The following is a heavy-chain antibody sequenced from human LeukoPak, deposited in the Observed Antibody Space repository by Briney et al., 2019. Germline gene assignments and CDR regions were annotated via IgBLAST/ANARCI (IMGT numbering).Heavy chain of an antibody. CDR2: IYYSGST. V-gene: IGHV4-59*01. CDR1: GGSITGYS. Sequence: SETLPLTCFVSGGSITGYSWSWIRQPPGKGLEWIGYIYYSGSTNYNDSLKSRVTISVDTSTNQFSLKLNSVTAADTAVYYCARDPHGGVFDYWGQGILVTVSS. D-gene: IGHD4-23*01. CDR3: ARDPHGGVFDY. J-gene: IGHJ4*02.